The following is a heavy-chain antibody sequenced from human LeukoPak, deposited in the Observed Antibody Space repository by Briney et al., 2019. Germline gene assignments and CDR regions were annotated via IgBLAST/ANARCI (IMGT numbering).Heavy chain of an antibody. D-gene: IGHD1-1*01. CDR2: IVVGSGNT. Sequence: SVKVSCKASGFTFTSSAVQWVRQARGQRLEWIGWIVVGSGNTNYAQKFQERVTITRDMSTSTAYMELSSLRSEDTAVYYCAAEATRGLFDYWGQGPLVTVSP. CDR1: GFTFTSSA. J-gene: IGHJ4*02. V-gene: IGHV1-58*01. CDR3: AAEATRGLFDY.